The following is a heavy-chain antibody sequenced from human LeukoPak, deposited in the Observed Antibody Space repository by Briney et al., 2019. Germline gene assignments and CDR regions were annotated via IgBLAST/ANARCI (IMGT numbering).Heavy chain of an antibody. V-gene: IGHV1-2*02. CDR1: GYTFTGYY. CDR2: INPNSGGT. D-gene: IGHD3-22*01. J-gene: IGHJ4*02. CDR3: ARDTSYYDSSGYYRLDY. Sequence: ASVKVSCKASGYTFTGYYMHWVRQAPGQGLEWMGWINPNSGGTNYAQKFQGRVTMTRDTSISTAYMELSRLRSDDTAVYYCARDTSYYDSSGYYRLDYWGQGTLVTVSS.